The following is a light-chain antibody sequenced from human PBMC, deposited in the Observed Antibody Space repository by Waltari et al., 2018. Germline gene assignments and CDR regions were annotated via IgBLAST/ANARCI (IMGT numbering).Light chain of an antibody. CDR3: YSATDNDWL. J-gene: IGLJ2*01. Sequence: SYELTQPSSVSVSPGQTVRITCSGDILTKRYARWFQRKPGQAPNVIIYKDTERPSGIPERFSGSSSGTTVTLTITGAQVEDEADYYCYSATDNDWLFGGGTKLTVL. CDR2: KDT. CDR1: ILTKRY. V-gene: IGLV3-27*01.